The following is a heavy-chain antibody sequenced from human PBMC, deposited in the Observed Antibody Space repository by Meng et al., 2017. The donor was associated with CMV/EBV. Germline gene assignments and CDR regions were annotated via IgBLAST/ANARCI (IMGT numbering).Heavy chain of an antibody. CDR2: IYYSGST. J-gene: IGHJ5*02. Sequence: SETLSLTCTVSGGSVSSGSYYWSWIRQPPGKGLEWIGYIYYSGSTNYNPSLKSRVTIPVDTSKNQFSLKLSSVTAADTAVYYCARQTSSYYDFWSGFNWFDPWGQGTLVTVSS. D-gene: IGHD3-3*01. V-gene: IGHV4-61*01. CDR1: GGSVSSGSYY. CDR3: ARQTSSYYDFWSGFNWFDP.